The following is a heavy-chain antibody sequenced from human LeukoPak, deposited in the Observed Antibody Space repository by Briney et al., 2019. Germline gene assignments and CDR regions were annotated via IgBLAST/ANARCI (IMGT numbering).Heavy chain of an antibody. CDR1: GGSISSSSYY. D-gene: IGHD1-26*01. CDR3: ARYQWELPYYYYMDV. Sequence: SEPQSLTCTVSGGSISSSSYYWRWIRQPPGKGLEWIGSIYYSGSTYYNPSLKSRVTISVDTSKNQFSLKLSSVTAADTAVYYCARYQWELPYYYYMDVWGKGTTVTVSS. V-gene: IGHV4-39*01. CDR2: IYYSGST. J-gene: IGHJ6*03.